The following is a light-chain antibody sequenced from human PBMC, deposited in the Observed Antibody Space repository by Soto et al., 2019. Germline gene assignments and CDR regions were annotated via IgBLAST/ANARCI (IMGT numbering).Light chain of an antibody. CDR2: KAS. J-gene: IGKJ1*01. V-gene: IGKV1-5*03. CDR1: QTIDSS. Sequence: DIQLTQFPSTLSASVGDRVTITCRTSQTIDSSLAWYQQKPGKAPQVLIYKASSLESGVPSRFSGSESGTEFTLTISSLQPDDFATYYCQQYKNYSWTFGQGTKVDIK. CDR3: QQYKNYSWT.